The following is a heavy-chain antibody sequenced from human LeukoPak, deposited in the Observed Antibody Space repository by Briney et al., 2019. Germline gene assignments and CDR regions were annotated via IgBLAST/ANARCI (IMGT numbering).Heavy chain of an antibody. D-gene: IGHD1-26*01. CDR1: GFTFSNYV. CDR2: TSGNSGTT. Sequence: GGSLRLSCAASGFTFSNYVMSWVRQAPGKGLEWVSVTSGNSGTTYYADSVKGRFTISRDNSKNTLYLQMNSLRAEDTAVYYCADYGSYYRYWGQGTLVTVSS. CDR3: ADYGSYYRY. J-gene: IGHJ4*02. V-gene: IGHV3-23*01.